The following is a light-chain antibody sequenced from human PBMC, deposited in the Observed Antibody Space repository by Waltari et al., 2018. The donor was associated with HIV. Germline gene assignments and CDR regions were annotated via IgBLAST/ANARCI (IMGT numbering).Light chain of an antibody. J-gene: IGLJ2*01. CDR2: KNN. V-gene: IGLV1-44*01. CDR3: AAWDDSLNGREV. Sequence: QSVLTQPPSASGTPGQRVTISCSGRRSNIGSNSVSWYQQLPGTAPRLLIFKNNQRPSGVPDRFSGSKSGTSASLAISGLQSEDEAVYYCAAWDDSLNGREVFGGGTKLTVL. CDR1: RSNIGSNS.